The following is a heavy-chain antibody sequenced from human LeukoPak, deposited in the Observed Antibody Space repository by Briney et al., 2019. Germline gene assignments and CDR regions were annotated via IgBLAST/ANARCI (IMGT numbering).Heavy chain of an antibody. D-gene: IGHD4-17*01. CDR3: IHRTPVTSVDD. J-gene: IGHJ4*02. Sequence: SGPTLVNPTQTLTLTCTFSGFSLNTVADAVGWVRQPPGKAPEWLTFIYGNNDQRYSPSLNSRLTISKDTSKSQVVLTMTDMESVDTATYYCIHRTPVTSVDDWGQGTLVTVSS. CDR1: GFSLNTVADA. V-gene: IGHV2-5*01. CDR2: IYGNNDQ.